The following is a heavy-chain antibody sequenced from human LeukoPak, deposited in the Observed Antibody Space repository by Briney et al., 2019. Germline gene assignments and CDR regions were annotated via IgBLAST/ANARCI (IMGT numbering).Heavy chain of an antibody. D-gene: IGHD2-15*01. CDR3: ARDHGRYCSGGSCYFGGFFEY. Sequence: GSLRLSCAASGFTFSNYWMSWVRQAPGKGLEWVANIKQDGSEKYYVDSVKGRFTISRDNAKNSLYLQMNSLRAEDTAVYYCARDHGRYCSGGSCYFGGFFEYWGQGTLGTVSS. V-gene: IGHV3-7*03. J-gene: IGHJ4*02. CDR2: IKQDGSEK. CDR1: GFTFSNYW.